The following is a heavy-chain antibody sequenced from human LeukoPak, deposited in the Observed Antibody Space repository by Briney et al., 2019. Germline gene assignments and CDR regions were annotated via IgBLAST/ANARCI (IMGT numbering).Heavy chain of an antibody. CDR1: GFTFSSYA. Sequence: QSGGSLRLSCAASGFTFSSYAMTWVRQAPEKGLEWVSAISGSGGSTYYADSVKGRFTISRDNSKNTLYLQMNSLRAEDTAVYYCARDNGYYDSSSVDYWGQGTLVTVSS. CDR3: ARDNGYYDSSSVDY. J-gene: IGHJ4*02. CDR2: ISGSGGST. V-gene: IGHV3-23*01. D-gene: IGHD3-22*01.